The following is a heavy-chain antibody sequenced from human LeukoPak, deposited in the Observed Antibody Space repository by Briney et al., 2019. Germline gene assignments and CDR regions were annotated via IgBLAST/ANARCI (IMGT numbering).Heavy chain of an antibody. Sequence: GGSLTLSCVVSGFSFSDYWMTWVRQAPGKGLEFVANIKQDGSYTNYVDSVKGRFTISRDNARNLLYLQMNSLRVEDTAVYYCVRDNWDACFDYWGQGDLVTVSS. CDR1: GFSFSDYW. CDR2: IKQDGSYT. J-gene: IGHJ4*02. V-gene: IGHV3-7*05. D-gene: IGHD3-16*01. CDR3: VRDNWDACFDY.